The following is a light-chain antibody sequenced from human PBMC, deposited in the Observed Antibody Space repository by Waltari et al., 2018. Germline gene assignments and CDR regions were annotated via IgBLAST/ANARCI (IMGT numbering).Light chain of an antibody. J-gene: IGLJ2*01. CDR2: AVS. CDR1: SSDVGTYKR. Sequence: QSALTQPASVSGSPGQSITISCTATSSDVGTYKRVSWYQQHPGKAPKLMIYAVSKRPSGVSDRFSGSKSGDMASLTISGLQPEDEAEYFCSSYAGSSKGVFGGGTKVTVL. CDR3: SSYAGSSKGV. V-gene: IGLV2-23*02.